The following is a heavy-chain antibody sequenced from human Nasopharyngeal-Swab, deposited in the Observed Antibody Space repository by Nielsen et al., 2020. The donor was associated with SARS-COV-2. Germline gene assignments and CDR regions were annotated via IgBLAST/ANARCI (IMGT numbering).Heavy chain of an antibody. CDR2: ISGSGGST. CDR3: AKDQRWAARGVDAFDI. Sequence: WIRQPSGKGLEWVSAISGSGGSTYYADSVKGRFTISRDNSKNTLYLQMNSLRAEDTAVYYCAKDQRWAARGVDAFDIWGQGTMVTVSS. V-gene: IGHV3-23*01. D-gene: IGHD6-6*01. J-gene: IGHJ3*02.